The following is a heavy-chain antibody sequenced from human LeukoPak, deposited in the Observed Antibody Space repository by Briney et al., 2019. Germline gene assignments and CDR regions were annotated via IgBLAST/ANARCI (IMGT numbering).Heavy chain of an antibody. Sequence: GGSLRLSCAASGFTFSSYAMHWVRQAPGKGLEWVAVISYDGSNKYYADSVKGRFTISRDNSKNTLYLQVNSLRAEDTAVYYCASPRDPRRQQLIRRAFDIWGQGTMVTVSS. D-gene: IGHD6-13*01. CDR3: ASPRDPRRQQLIRRAFDI. J-gene: IGHJ3*02. V-gene: IGHV3-30-3*01. CDR1: GFTFSSYA. CDR2: ISYDGSNK.